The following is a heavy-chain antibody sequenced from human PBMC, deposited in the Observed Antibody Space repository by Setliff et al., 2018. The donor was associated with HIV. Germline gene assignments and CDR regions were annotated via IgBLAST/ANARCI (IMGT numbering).Heavy chain of an antibody. CDR2: IIPILGIA. CDR3: ARDQTGVAAAAFGGGSAWSDEGFDI. J-gene: IGHJ3*02. Sequence: ASVKVSCKASGGTFSSYAISWVRQAPGQGLEWMGGIIPILGIANYAQKFQGRVTFTADESTSTAYMELSSLSSEDTAVYYCARDQTGVAAAAFGGGSAWSDEGFDIWGQGTMVT. V-gene: IGHV1-69*10. CDR1: GGTFSSYA. D-gene: IGHD6-13*01.